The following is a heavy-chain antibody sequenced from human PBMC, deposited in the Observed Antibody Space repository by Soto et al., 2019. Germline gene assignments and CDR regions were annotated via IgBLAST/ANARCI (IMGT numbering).Heavy chain of an antibody. D-gene: IGHD3-10*01. CDR1: GFTFSSYG. Sequence: GGSLRLSCAASGFTFSSYGMHWVRQAPGKGLEWVAVISYDGSSKYYADSVKGRFTISRDNSKNTLYLQMNSLRAEDTAVYYCAKDCQWGFGELLYDYYGMDVWGQGTTVTVSS. V-gene: IGHV3-30*18. J-gene: IGHJ6*02. CDR3: AKDCQWGFGELLYDYYGMDV. CDR2: ISYDGSSK.